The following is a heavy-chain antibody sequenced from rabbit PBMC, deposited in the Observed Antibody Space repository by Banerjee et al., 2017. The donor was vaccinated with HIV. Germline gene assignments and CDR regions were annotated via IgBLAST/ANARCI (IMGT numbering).Heavy chain of an antibody. CDR1: GFTLSSYW. J-gene: IGHJ4*01. Sequence: QEQLEESGGDLVKPEGSLTLTCTASGFTLSSYWMCWVRQAPGKGLEWIACIGAGSSGSTYYASWVNGRFTISSHNAQNTLYLQLNSLTAADTATYFCARAGYAGYGYKYYFNLWGPGTLVTVS. V-gene: IGHV1S45*01. CDR2: IGAGSSGST. D-gene: IGHD7-1*01. CDR3: ARAGYAGYGYKYYFNL.